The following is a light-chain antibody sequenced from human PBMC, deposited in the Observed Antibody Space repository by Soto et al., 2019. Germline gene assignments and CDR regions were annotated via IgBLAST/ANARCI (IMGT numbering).Light chain of an antibody. J-gene: IGLJ3*02. Sequence: QSVLTQSPSASASLGASVKLNCTLSSGYSTYAIAWHQQQSGKGPRFLMKINYDGTHSKGDGFYDRFSGSSSGAERHLTIYSLQSEDEADYYCQSLGTGIQVFGGGTKLTVL. CDR1: SGYSTYA. CDR3: QSLGTGIQV. V-gene: IGLV4-69*01. CDR2: INYDGTH.